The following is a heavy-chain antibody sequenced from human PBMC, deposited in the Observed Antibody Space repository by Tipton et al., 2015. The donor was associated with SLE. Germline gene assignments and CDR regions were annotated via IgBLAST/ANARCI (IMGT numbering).Heavy chain of an antibody. V-gene: IGHV3-53*05. CDR2: IYSGGST. D-gene: IGHD2/OR15-2a*01. Sequence: SLRLSCAASGFTVSSNYMSWVRQAPGKGLEWVSVIYSGGSTYYADSVKGRFTISRDNSKNTLYLQMNSLRAEDTAVYYCTSATPSLSLVNWGQGTLVTVSS. CDR3: TSATPSLSLVN. CDR1: GFTVSSNY. J-gene: IGHJ4*02.